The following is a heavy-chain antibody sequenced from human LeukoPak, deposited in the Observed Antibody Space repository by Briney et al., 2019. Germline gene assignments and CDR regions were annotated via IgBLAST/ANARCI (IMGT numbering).Heavy chain of an antibody. Sequence: ASVKVSCKASGCTFTSYDINWVRQATGQGLEWMGWMNPNSGNTGYAQKFQGRVTMTRNTPISTAYMELSSLRSEDTAVYYCAREYSSYYYYGMDVWGQGTTVTVSS. J-gene: IGHJ6*02. D-gene: IGHD5-18*01. V-gene: IGHV1-8*01. CDR1: GCTFTSYD. CDR2: MNPNSGNT. CDR3: AREYSSYYYYGMDV.